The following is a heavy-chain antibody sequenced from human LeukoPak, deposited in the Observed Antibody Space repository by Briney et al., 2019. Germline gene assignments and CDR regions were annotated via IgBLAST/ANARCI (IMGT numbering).Heavy chain of an antibody. J-gene: IGHJ4*02. V-gene: IGHV4-4*07. Sequence: SVTLSLTCIVSGGSISSYYWSWIRQTAGKGLEWTGRIYTSGSTNDNPSLKSRITMSVHTSKNQFALKLSSVTDADTAVYYCARDRDFLDYWGQGTLVTVSS. CDR3: ARDRDFLDY. CDR1: GGSISSYY. D-gene: IGHD3-3*01. CDR2: IYTSGST.